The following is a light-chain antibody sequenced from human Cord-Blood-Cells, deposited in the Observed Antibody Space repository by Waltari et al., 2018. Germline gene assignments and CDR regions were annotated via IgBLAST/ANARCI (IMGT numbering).Light chain of an antibody. J-gene: IGLJ1*01. V-gene: IGLV2-11*01. CDR3: CSYEGSYV. CDR2: DVS. Sequence: QSALTQPRSVSGSPGQSVTISCTGTSSDVGGYNYVSWYQQHPGKAPKLMIYDVSKRPSGVPDRISGSKSGNTASLTISGLQAEDEADYYCCSYEGSYVFGTGTKVTVL. CDR1: SSDVGGYNY.